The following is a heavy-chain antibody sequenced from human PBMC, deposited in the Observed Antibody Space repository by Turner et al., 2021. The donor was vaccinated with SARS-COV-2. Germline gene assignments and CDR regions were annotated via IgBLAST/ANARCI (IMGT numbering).Heavy chain of an antibody. J-gene: IGHJ4*02. CDR2: IQQDGSEK. D-gene: IGHD1-26*01. CDR1: GFTFSSYW. Sequence: EVQLVESGGGLVQPGGSLRLSCAASGFTFSSYWMSWVRQAPGKGLEWVANIQQDGSEKYYVDSVKGRFTISRDNAKNSLYLQMNSLRAEDTAVYYCARDMGATTGPFDYWGQGTLVTVSS. CDR3: ARDMGATTGPFDY. V-gene: IGHV3-7*01.